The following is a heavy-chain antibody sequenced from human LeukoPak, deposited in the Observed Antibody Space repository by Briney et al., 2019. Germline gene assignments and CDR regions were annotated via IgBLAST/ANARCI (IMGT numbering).Heavy chain of an antibody. J-gene: IGHJ4*02. V-gene: IGHV4-61*02. CDR2: IYNSGNT. CDR1: GGSISSGTYY. CDR3: ARDRGANYGSVFDS. Sequence: SETLSLTCTVSGGSISSGTYYWGWIRQPAGKGLEWIGRIYNSGNTDDNPSLKSLITISVDTSKNQFSLKLNSVTAADTAVYYCARDRGANYGSVFDSWGQGTLVTVSS. D-gene: IGHD1-26*01.